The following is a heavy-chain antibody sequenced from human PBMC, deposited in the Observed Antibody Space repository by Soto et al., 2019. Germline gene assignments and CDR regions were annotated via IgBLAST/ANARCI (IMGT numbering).Heavy chain of an antibody. CDR3: ARAGRVAGANWFDP. CDR1: GGSISSYY. Sequence: TSETLSLTCTVSGGSISSYYWSWIRQPPGKGLEWIGYIYYSGSTNYNPSLKSRVTISVDTSKNQFSLKLSSVTAADTAVYYCARAGRVAGANWFDPWGQGTLVTVS. J-gene: IGHJ5*02. CDR2: IYYSGST. V-gene: IGHV4-59*01. D-gene: IGHD6-19*01.